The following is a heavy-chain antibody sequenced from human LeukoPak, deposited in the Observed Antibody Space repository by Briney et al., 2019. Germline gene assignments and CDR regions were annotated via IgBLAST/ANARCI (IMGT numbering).Heavy chain of an antibody. CDR1: GFTFSSFA. D-gene: IGHD3-3*01. Sequence: GGSLRLSCAASGFTFSSFAMSWVRQAPGKGLEWVSAISGGGGSTFYADSVKGRFTIARDNSKNTLYPQMSSLRAEDTAVYYCAKDRDYDFWSGYYYWGQGTLVTVSS. CDR2: ISGGGGST. V-gene: IGHV3-23*01. J-gene: IGHJ4*02. CDR3: AKDRDYDFWSGYYY.